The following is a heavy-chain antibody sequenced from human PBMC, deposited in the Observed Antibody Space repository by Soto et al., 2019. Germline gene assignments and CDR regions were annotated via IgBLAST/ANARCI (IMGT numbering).Heavy chain of an antibody. Sequence: ASVKVSCKASGYTFTSYGISWVRQAPGQGLEWMGWISAYNGNTNYAQKLQGRVTMTTDTSTSTAYMELRSLRSDDTAVYYCARDLGLPRGNDYYYGMDVWGQGTTVTVSS. CDR3: ARDLGLPRGNDYYYGMDV. J-gene: IGHJ6*02. CDR1: GYTFTSYG. D-gene: IGHD2-8*01. V-gene: IGHV1-18*01. CDR2: ISAYNGNT.